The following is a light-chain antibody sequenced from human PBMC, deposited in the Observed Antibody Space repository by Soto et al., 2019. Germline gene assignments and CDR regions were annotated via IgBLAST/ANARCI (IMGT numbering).Light chain of an antibody. V-gene: IGLV2-23*02. CDR2: EVS. CDR1: SSDVGSYNL. Sequence: QSVLTQPASVSGSPGQSVTISCTGTSSDVGSYNLVSWYQQHPGKAPKLMIYEVSKRPSGVSNRFSGSKSGNTESLTISGLQAEDEADYYCCSYAGSGIVFGTGTKVTVL. CDR3: CSYAGSGIV. J-gene: IGLJ1*01.